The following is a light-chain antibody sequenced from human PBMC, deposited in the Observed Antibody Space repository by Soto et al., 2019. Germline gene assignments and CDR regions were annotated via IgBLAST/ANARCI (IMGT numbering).Light chain of an antibody. CDR3: QQYNDNWT. V-gene: IGKV1-5*03. CDR1: QSISSW. Sequence: GERATLSCRASQSISSWLAWYQQKPGKAPKLLIYKASTLQSGVPSRFSGSGSGTEFTLAISSLQPDDSATYYCQQYNDNWTFGQGTKVDIK. CDR2: KAS. J-gene: IGKJ1*01.